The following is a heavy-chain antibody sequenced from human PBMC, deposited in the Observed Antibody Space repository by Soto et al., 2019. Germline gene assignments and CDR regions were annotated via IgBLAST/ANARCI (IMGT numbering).Heavy chain of an antibody. D-gene: IGHD3-10*01. CDR2: ISDGGDLT. J-gene: IGHJ3*02. Sequence: GGSLRLSXAASGFAFSSHPMSWVRQAPEKGLGWVAGISDGGDLTYNADSVRGRFTISRDNSRNTLYLQMNSLRAEDTAVYYCARRVIGSSRAFDIWGQGTMVTVSS. CDR3: ARRVIGSSRAFDI. V-gene: IGHV3-23*01. CDR1: GFAFSSHP.